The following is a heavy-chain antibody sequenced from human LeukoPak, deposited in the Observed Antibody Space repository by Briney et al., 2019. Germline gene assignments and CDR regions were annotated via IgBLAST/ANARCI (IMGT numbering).Heavy chain of an antibody. CDR3: ARGSSGVAVAGTPFDY. V-gene: IGHV3-48*04. CDR1: GFTLSSYS. D-gene: IGHD6-19*01. J-gene: IGHJ4*02. CDR2: ISSSTRII. Sequence: GGSLRLSCAASGFTLSSYSMNWVRQAPGKGLEWVSYISSSTRIIYYADSVKGRFTISRDNAKNSLYLQMNSLRAEDTAVYYCARGSSGVAVAGTPFDYWGQGTLVTVSS.